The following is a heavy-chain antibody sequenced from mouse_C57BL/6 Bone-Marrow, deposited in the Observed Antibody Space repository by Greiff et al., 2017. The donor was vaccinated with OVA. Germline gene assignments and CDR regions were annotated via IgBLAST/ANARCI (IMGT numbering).Heavy chain of an antibody. V-gene: IGHV14-4*01. J-gene: IGHJ4*01. Sequence: VQLQQSGAELVRPGASVKLSCTASGFNIKDDYMHWVKQRPEQGLEWIGWIDPENGDTEYASKFQGKATITADTSSNTAYLQLSSLTSEDTAVYYCTSYYYGSSFYARDYWGQGTSVTVAS. CDR1: GFNIKDDY. D-gene: IGHD1-1*01. CDR2: IDPENGDT. CDR3: TSYYYGSSFYARDY.